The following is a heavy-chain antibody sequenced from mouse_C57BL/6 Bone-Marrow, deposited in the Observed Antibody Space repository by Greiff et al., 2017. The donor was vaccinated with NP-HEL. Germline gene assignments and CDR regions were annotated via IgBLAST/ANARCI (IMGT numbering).Heavy chain of an antibody. CDR1: GFSFNTYA. V-gene: IGHV10-1*01. Sequence: EVQGVESGGGLVQPKGSLKLSCAASGFSFNTYAMNWVRQAPGKGLEWVARIRSKSNNYATYYADSVKDRFTISRDDSESMLYLQMNNLKTEDTAMDYCVRQITGNFDVWGTGTTVTVSS. CDR3: VRQITGNFDV. J-gene: IGHJ1*03. D-gene: IGHD4-1*01. CDR2: IRSKSNNYAT.